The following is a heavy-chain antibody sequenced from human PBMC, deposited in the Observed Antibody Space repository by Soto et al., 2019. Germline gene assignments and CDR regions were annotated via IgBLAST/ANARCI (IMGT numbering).Heavy chain of an antibody. D-gene: IGHD6-13*01. CDR2: INSDGSST. Sequence: GGSLRLSCAASDFGFVFSNAWINWVRQAPGKGLVWVSRINSDGSSTSYADSVKGRFTISRDNAKNTLYLQMNSLRAEDTAVYYCARDLAAAEAFDIWGQGTMVTVSS. CDR3: ARDLAAAEAFDI. CDR1: DFGFVFSNAW. J-gene: IGHJ3*02. V-gene: IGHV3-74*01.